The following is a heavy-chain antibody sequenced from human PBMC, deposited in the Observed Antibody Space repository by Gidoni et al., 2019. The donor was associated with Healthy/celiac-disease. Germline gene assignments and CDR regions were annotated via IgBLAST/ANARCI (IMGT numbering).Heavy chain of an antibody. V-gene: IGHV4-59*01. CDR1: GGSISSYS. Sequence: QVQLQESCPGLAKPSEPLSLPCTLSGGSISSYSWSWIRQPPGKGLEWIGDIYYSGSTNYNPSLKSGVTISVDTAKNQFSLKLSSVTAADTAVYYCAGGNYYYYYYMDVWGKGTTVTVSS. CDR2: IYYSGST. CDR3: AGGNYYYYYYMDV. J-gene: IGHJ6*03.